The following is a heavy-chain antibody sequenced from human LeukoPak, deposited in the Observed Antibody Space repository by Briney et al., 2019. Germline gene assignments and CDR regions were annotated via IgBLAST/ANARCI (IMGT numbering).Heavy chain of an antibody. CDR3: ASTYYYGSGSYNYYYGMDV. J-gene: IGHJ6*02. CDR2: IKQDGSET. Sequence: AGGSLRLSCAASGFSLSNYWMNWVRQAPGKGLEWVANIKQDGSETHYVDSVKGRFTISRDNAKNSLYLQMNSLRAEDTAVYYCASTYYYGSGSYNYYYGMDVWGQGTTVTVSS. CDR1: GFSLSNYW. D-gene: IGHD3-10*01. V-gene: IGHV3-7*03.